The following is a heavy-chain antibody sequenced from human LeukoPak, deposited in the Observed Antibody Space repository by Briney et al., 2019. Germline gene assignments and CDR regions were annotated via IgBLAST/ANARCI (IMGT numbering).Heavy chain of an antibody. D-gene: IGHD2-2*01. Sequence: SATLSLTCTVSGGSISSYYWSWIRQPPGKGLEWIGCIYYSGSTNYNPSLKSRVTISVDTSKNQFSLKLSSVTAADTAVYYCARVRKGSSSWYFDYWGQGTLVTVSS. V-gene: IGHV4-59*01. CDR3: ARVRKGSSSWYFDY. J-gene: IGHJ4*02. CDR1: GGSISSYY. CDR2: IYYSGST.